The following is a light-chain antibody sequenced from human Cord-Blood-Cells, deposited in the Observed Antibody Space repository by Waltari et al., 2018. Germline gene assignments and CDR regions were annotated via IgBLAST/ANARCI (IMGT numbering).Light chain of an antibody. Sequence: DIQLTQSPSFLSASVGDRVPITCRASQGISSYLAWYQQKPGKAPKRLIYAASTVQSGVPSRFSGSGSGTEFTLTISSLQPEDFATYYCQQLNSYPLTFGGGTKVEIK. CDR3: QQLNSYPLT. J-gene: IGKJ4*01. CDR1: QGISSY. V-gene: IGKV1-9*01. CDR2: AAS.